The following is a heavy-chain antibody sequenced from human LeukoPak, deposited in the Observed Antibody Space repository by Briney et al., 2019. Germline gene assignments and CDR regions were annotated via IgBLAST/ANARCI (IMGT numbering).Heavy chain of an antibody. CDR3: ARDQTGDAFLEPYSYYYYYGVDV. CDR2: IIPIFGTA. Sequence: ASVKVSCKASGGTFSSYAISWARQAPGQGLEWMGGIIPIFGTANYAQKFQGRVTITADESTSTAYMELSSLRSEDTAVYYCARDQTGDAFLEPYSYYYYYGVDVWGQGTTVTVSS. V-gene: IGHV1-69*13. D-gene: IGHD7-27*01. J-gene: IGHJ6*02. CDR1: GGTFSSYA.